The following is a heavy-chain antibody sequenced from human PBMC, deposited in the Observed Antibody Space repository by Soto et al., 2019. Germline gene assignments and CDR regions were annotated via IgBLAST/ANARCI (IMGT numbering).Heavy chain of an antibody. V-gene: IGHV3-74*01. D-gene: IGHD3-3*01. Sequence: GGSLRLSCAASGFTFSSYWMHWVRQAPGKGLVWVSRINSDGSSTSYADSVKGRFTISRDNAKNTLYLQMNSLRAEDTAVYYCASFRTYAIFGVVITPPFDYWGQGTLVTVSS. CDR2: INSDGSST. CDR3: ASFRTYAIFGVVITPPFDY. J-gene: IGHJ4*02. CDR1: GFTFSSYW.